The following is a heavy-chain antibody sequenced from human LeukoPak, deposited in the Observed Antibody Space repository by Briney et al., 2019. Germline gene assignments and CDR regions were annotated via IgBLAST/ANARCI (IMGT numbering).Heavy chain of an antibody. CDR1: GFTFSSYN. D-gene: IGHD6-13*01. CDR3: ARGHSSSYDYYFDY. V-gene: IGHV3-21*01. CDR2: ISSSSSYI. J-gene: IGHJ4*02. Sequence: PGGSLRLSCAASGFTFSSYNINWVRQAPGKGLEWVSSISSSSSYIYYADSVKGRFTISRDNAKNSLYLQMNSLRAEDTAVYYCARGHSSSYDYYFDYWGQGTLVTVSS.